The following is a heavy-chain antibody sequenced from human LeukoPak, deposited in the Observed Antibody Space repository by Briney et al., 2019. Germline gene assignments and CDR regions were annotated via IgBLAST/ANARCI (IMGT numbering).Heavy chain of an antibody. CDR1: GGTFSSYA. Sequence: GSSVKVSCKASGGTFSSYAISWVRQAPGQGLEWMGGIIPIYGTANYAQKFQGRVTITADESTSTAYLELSSLRSEDTAVYYCARATTPSRVGGPYYDFWSGYYTNWFDPWGQGTLVTVSS. V-gene: IGHV1-69*01. CDR3: ARATTPSRVGGPYYDFWSGYYTNWFDP. CDR2: IIPIYGTA. J-gene: IGHJ5*02. D-gene: IGHD3-3*01.